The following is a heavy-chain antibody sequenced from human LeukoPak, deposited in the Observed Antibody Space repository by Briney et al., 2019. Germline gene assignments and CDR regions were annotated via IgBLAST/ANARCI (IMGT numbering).Heavy chain of an antibody. CDR3: ARQMDIVVGPAALNWFDP. V-gene: IGHV5-10-1*01. D-gene: IGHD2-2*03. Sequence: AESLKISCKGSGYSSTSYWISWVRQMPGKGLEWMGRIDPSDSYTNYSPYFQGHVTISADKSISTAYLQWSSLKASDTAMYYCARQMDIVVGPAALNWFDPWGQGTLVTVSS. J-gene: IGHJ5*02. CDR1: GYSSTSYW. CDR2: IDPSDSYT.